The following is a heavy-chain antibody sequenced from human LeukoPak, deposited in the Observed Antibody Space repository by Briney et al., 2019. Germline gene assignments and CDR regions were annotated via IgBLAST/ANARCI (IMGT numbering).Heavy chain of an antibody. CDR1: GFTFRRYA. CDR3: ARRTADYYFDY. CDR2: ITGCSSTT. D-gene: IGHD1-14*01. Sequence: TGGSARLSCAASGFTFRRYAMTCGRQAPGKGLEWVSGITGCSSTTYYADSVKGRFTISRDSSNNTLNLQMNSLRAEDTAIYYCARRTADYYFDYWGQGTLVTVSS. V-gene: IGHV3-23*01. J-gene: IGHJ4*02.